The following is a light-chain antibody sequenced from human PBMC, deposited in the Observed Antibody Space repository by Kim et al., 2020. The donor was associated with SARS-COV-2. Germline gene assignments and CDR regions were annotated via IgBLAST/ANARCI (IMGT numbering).Light chain of an antibody. CDR2: GAS. Sequence: PGERATLSCRASQSRSIINPLAWYQQTPGQAPRLVIYGASSRAAGIPDRFSGSGSGTDFTLTISRLEPDDFAVYYCQQYGTSPWTFGHGTKVDIK. CDR1: QSRSIIN. CDR3: QQYGTSPWT. J-gene: IGKJ1*01. V-gene: IGKV3-20*01.